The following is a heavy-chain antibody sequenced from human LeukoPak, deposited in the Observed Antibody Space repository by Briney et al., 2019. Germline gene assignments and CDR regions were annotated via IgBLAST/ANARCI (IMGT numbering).Heavy chain of an antibody. CDR3: ASVFHSNRYFDY. J-gene: IGHJ4*02. CDR2: ISSSGSTI. CDR1: GFTFSSYE. Sequence: GGSLRLSCAASGFTFSSYEMNWVRQAPGKGLGWVSYISSSGSTIYYADSVKGRFTISRDNAKNSLYLQMNSLRAEDTAVYYCASVFHSNRYFDYWGQGTLVTVSS. V-gene: IGHV3-48*03. D-gene: IGHD4-11*01.